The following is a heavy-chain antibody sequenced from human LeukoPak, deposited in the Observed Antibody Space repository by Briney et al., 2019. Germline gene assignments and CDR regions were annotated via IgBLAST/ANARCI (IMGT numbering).Heavy chain of an antibody. CDR3: ARDANYYDSSGYYSLDYYGMDV. D-gene: IGHD3-22*01. CDR2: IYYSGST. CDR1: GGSISSGDYY. V-gene: IGHV4-30-4*01. J-gene: IGHJ6*02. Sequence: SQTLSLTCTVSGGSISSGDYYWSWIRQPPGKGLEWIGYIYYSGSTYYNPSLKSRVTISVDTSKNQFSLKLSSVTAADTAVYYCARDANYYDSSGYYSLDYYGMDVWGQGTTVTVSS.